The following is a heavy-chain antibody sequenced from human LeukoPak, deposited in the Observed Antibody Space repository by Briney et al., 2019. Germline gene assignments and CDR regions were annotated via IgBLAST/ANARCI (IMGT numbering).Heavy chain of an antibody. D-gene: IGHD5-24*01. Sequence: RSLRLSCAASGLTLYDYATYCVSQTPQKGLWWVSFISSGDGSGTYYADSVKGRFTISRDNSKNSLYLQMNSLRTEDTALYYCAKDRERFLDHWGQGTLVTVSS. CDR2: ISSGDGSGT. J-gene: IGHJ5*02. V-gene: IGHV3-43*02. CDR3: AKDRERFLDH. CDR1: GLTLYDYA.